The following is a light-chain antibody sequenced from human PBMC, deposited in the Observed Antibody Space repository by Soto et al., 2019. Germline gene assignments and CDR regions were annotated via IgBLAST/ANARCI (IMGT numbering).Light chain of an antibody. V-gene: IGLV7-46*01. CDR1: TGTLTSGHF. J-gene: IGLJ2*01. CDR2: DTS. CDR3: LLYFDVARV. Sequence: QTVVTQEPSLTVSPGGTATLTCGSSTGTLTSGHFPYWFQQKPGQAPRALIFDTSKKYSWTPARFSGSLLGGKAALTLSGAQPEDEADYYCLLYFDVARVFGGGTKLTVL.